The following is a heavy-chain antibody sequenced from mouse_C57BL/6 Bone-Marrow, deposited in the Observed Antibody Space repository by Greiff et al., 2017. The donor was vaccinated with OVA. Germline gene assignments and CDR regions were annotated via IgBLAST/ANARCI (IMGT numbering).Heavy chain of an antibody. J-gene: IGHJ1*03. V-gene: IGHV1-50*01. D-gene: IGHD2-4*01. CDR3: ARGPFYYDTSYWYFDV. Sequence: QVQLQQPGAELVKPGASVKLSCKASGYTFTSYWMQWVKQRPGQGLEWIGEIDPSDSYTNYNQKFKGKATLTVDTSSSTAYMQLSSLTSEDSAVYYCARGPFYYDTSYWYFDVWGTGTTVTVSS. CDR1: GYTFTSYW. CDR2: IDPSDSYT.